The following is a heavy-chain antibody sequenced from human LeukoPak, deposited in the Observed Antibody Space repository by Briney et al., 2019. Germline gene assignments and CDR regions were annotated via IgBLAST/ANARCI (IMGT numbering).Heavy chain of an antibody. D-gene: IGHD6-6*01. CDR1: GFTFSSYS. CDR2: ISSSSSYI. Sequence: GGSLRLSCAASGFTFSSYSMNWVRQAPGKGLEWVSSISSSSSYIYYADSVKGRLTISRDNAKNSLYLQMNSLRAEDTAVYYCATSKGLSIAARPPDYWGQGTLVTVSS. J-gene: IGHJ4*02. CDR3: ATSKGLSIAARPPDY. V-gene: IGHV3-21*01.